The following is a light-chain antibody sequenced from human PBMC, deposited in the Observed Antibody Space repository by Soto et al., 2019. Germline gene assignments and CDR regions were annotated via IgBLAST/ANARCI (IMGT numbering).Light chain of an antibody. CDR3: QQYGSSRWT. J-gene: IGKJ1*01. Sequence: EMVWTQSPGTLSLSPGDRATLSYRASQSVSNDYVAWVQQKPGQAPRLLIYGASSRATGIPDRFSGSGSGTDFTLTISRLEPEDFAVYYCQQYGSSRWTFGQGTKVDIK. CDR1: QSVSNDY. CDR2: GAS. V-gene: IGKV3-20*01.